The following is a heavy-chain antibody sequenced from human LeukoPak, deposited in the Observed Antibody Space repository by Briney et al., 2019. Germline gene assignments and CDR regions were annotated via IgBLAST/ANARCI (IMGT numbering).Heavy chain of an antibody. D-gene: IGHD5-18*01. CDR1: GYSFTSYW. J-gene: IGHJ4*02. CDR3: ARQTAMGRSGDY. CDR2: IDPSDSET. V-gene: IGHV5-51*01. Sequence: GESLKISSKASGYSFTSYWIGWVRQMPGKGLEWMGIIDPSDSETRYTPSFQGQVAISVDKSLTTADLRWNSLKASDTAMYYCARQTAMGRSGDYWGQGTLVTVSS.